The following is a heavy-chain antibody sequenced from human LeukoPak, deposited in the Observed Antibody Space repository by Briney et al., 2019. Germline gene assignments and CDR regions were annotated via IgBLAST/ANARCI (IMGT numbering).Heavy chain of an antibody. Sequence: GGSLRLSCAASGFTVSSNYMSWVRQAPGKGLEWVSVIYSGGSTYYADSVKGRFTISRDNSKNTLYLQMNSLRAEDTAVYYCARALRYIAAFDFWGQGTLVTVSS. V-gene: IGHV3-53*01. CDR1: GFTVSSNY. CDR2: IYSGGST. J-gene: IGHJ4*02. CDR3: ARALRYIAAFDF. D-gene: IGHD6-13*01.